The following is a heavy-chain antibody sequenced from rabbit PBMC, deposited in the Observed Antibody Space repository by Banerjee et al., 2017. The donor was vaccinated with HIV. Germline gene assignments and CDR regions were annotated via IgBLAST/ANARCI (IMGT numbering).Heavy chain of an antibody. CDR3: ARDRDGDAGYGSLAL. Sequence: QEQLVESGGGLVKPGASLTLTCKASGFSFSNGYVLCWVRQAPGKGLEWIACINTISGDTVYATWAKGRFTISKTSSTTVTLQMTSLTAADTATYFCARDRDGDAGYGSLALWGQGTLVTVS. CDR1: GFSFSNGYV. D-gene: IGHD7-1*01. J-gene: IGHJ3*01. CDR2: INTISGDT. V-gene: IGHV1S45*01.